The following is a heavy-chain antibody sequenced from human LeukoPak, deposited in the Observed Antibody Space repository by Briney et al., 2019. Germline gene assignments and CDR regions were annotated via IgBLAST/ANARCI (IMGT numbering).Heavy chain of an antibody. J-gene: IGHJ4*02. CDR1: GGSISSGTFY. Sequence: SETLSLTCTVSGGSISSGTFYWSWIRQPAGMGLEWIGRIFTSGRTDYNPSLKSRVTISVDTSKNQFSLKLSSVTAEDTAVYYCARAKPKNMVRGLIMRRESRYYFDYWGQGTLVTVSS. CDR3: ARAKPKNMVRGLIMRRESRYYFDY. D-gene: IGHD3-10*01. CDR2: IFTSGRT. V-gene: IGHV4-61*02.